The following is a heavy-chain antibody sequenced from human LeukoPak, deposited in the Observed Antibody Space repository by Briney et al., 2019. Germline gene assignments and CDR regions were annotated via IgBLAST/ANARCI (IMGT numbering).Heavy chain of an antibody. J-gene: IGHJ5*02. V-gene: IGHV1-24*01. CDR2: FDPEDGET. Sequence: ASVKVSCKVSGYTLTELSMHWVRQAPGKGLEWMGGFDPEDGETIYAQKFQGRVTMTEDTSTGTAYMELSSLRSEDTAVYYCATRPTLNYDFWSGYHLKGLLDPWGQGTLVTVSS. D-gene: IGHD3-3*01. CDR1: GYTLTELS. CDR3: ATRPTLNYDFWSGYHLKGLLDP.